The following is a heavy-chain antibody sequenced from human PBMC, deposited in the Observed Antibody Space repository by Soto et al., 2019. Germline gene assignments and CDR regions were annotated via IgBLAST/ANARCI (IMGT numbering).Heavy chain of an antibody. J-gene: IGHJ4*02. V-gene: IGHV1-3*01. D-gene: IGHD3-22*01. Sequence: ASVKVSCKASGYTFTSYAMHWVRQAPGQRLEWMGWINAGNGNTKYSQKFQGRITITRDTSASTAYMELSSLRSEDTAVYYCARMITYYYDSSGSFDYWGQGTLVTVSS. CDR3: ARMITYYYDSSGSFDY. CDR1: GYTFTSYA. CDR2: INAGNGNT.